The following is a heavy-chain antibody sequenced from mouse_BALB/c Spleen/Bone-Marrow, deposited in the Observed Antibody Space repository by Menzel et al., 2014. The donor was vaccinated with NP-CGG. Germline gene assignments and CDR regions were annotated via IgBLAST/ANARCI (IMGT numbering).Heavy chain of an antibody. D-gene: IGHD1-1*01. CDR2: IDPANGNT. Sequence: EVQLQQSGAELVKPGASVKLSCTASGFNIKDTYMHWVKQRPGQGLEWIGRIDPANGNTKYDPKFQGKATITADTSSNTAYLQLSSLTSEDTAVYYCARYYYGHYFDYWGQGTTLTVSS. CDR1: GFNIKDTY. V-gene: IGHV14-3*02. CDR3: ARYYYGHYFDY. J-gene: IGHJ2*01.